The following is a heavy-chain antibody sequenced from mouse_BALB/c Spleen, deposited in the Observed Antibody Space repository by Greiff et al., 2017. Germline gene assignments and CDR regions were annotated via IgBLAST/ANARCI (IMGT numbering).Heavy chain of an antibody. D-gene: IGHD2-3*01. CDR1: GYSITSDYA. V-gene: IGHV3-2*02. CDR2: ISYNGST. CDR3: AREGYDGYYPGWFAY. J-gene: IGHJ3*01. Sequence: EVKLMESGPGLVKPSQSLSLTCTVTGYSITSDYAWNWIRQFPGNKLEWMGYISYNGSTSYNPSLKSRISITRDTAKNQFFLQLNSVTTEDTATYYCAREGYDGYYPGWFAYWGQGTLVTVSA.